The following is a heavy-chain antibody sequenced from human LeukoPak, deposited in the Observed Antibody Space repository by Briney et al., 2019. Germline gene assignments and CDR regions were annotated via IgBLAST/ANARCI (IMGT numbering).Heavy chain of an antibody. J-gene: IGHJ4*02. Sequence: GGSLRLSCAASGFTFSTYAVSWVRQAPGKGLEWVSAISPSGGITYYEDSVKGRFTISRDNSKNTLYLQMNSLRAEDTAVYYCAKGVNYFVLEYWGQGTLVTISS. CDR2: ISPSGGIT. D-gene: IGHD3-10*02. V-gene: IGHV3-23*01. CDR1: GFTFSTYA. CDR3: AKGVNYFVLEY.